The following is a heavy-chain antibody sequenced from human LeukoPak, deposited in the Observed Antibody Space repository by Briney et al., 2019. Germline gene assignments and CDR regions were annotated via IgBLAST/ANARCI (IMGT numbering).Heavy chain of an antibody. CDR1: GFTFSSYA. V-gene: IGHV3-23*01. D-gene: IGHD3/OR15-3a*01. Sequence: GGSLRLSCAASGFTFSSYAMSWVRQAPGKGLEWVSAIRGSGGTTYYADSVKGRFTISRDSSTNTLYLQMNSLRAEDTAVYYCAKTPYAFWSGPSDYWGQGTLVTVSS. J-gene: IGHJ4*02. CDR2: IRGSGGTT. CDR3: AKTPYAFWSGPSDY.